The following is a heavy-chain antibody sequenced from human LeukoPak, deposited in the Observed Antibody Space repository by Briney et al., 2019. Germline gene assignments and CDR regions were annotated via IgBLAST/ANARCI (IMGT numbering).Heavy chain of an antibody. CDR1: GFTFSDYW. V-gene: IGHV3-74*01. J-gene: IGHJ4*02. CDR2: INTDGTST. Sequence: PGGSLRLSCAASGFTFSDYWMHWVRQAPGKGLVWVSRINTDGTSTKYADSVKGRFTISRDNARNTVYLQMNSLRAEGTAVYYCARARYSYTGIVDYWGQGTLVTVSS. D-gene: IGHD5-18*01. CDR3: ARARYSYTGIVDY.